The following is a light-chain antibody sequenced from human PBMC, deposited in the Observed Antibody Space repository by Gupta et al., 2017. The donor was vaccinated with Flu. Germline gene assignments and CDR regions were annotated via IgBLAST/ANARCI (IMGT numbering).Light chain of an antibody. V-gene: IGKV1-33*01. J-gene: IGKJ4*01. CDR3: QQYDTLPLT. CDR1: HDISNY. CDR2: DAS. Sequence: IPTTQFPPSLSASVENRATISRHSSHDISNYLNWYQQKPGKAPKLLIYDASNWATGVPARFSGSGSVTDFTFTISSLQPEDIAAYYCQQYDTLPLTFGGGTKVDIK.